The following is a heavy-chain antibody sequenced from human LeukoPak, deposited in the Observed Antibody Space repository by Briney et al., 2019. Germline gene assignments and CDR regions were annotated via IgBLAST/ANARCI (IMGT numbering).Heavy chain of an antibody. CDR1: GGSISSFY. D-gene: IGHD6-13*01. V-gene: IGHV4-4*07. CDR2: IYTSGST. CDR3: ARDVVAAAGSWDY. J-gene: IGHJ4*02. Sequence: SETLSLTCTGSGGSISSFYWSWIRQPAGKGLEWIGRIYTSGSTNYNPSLKSRVTMSVDTSKNQFSLNLSSVTAADTAVYYCARDVVAAAGSWDYWGQGTLVTVSS.